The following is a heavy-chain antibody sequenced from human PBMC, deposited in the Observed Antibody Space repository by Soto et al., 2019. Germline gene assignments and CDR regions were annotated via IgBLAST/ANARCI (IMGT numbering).Heavy chain of an antibody. V-gene: IGHV4-34*01. Sequence: SETLSLTCAVYGGSFSGYYWSRIRQPPGKGLEWIGEINHSGSTNYNPSLKSRVTISVDTSKNQFSLKLSSVTAADTAVYYCVCSVGYCSGGSCYRGRYYYGMDVWGQGTTVTVSS. J-gene: IGHJ6*02. CDR3: VCSVGYCSGGSCYRGRYYYGMDV. CDR1: GGSFSGYY. CDR2: INHSGST. D-gene: IGHD2-15*01.